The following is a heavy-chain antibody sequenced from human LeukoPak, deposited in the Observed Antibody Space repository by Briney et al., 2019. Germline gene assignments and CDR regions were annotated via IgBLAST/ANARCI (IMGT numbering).Heavy chain of an antibody. D-gene: IGHD6-25*01. J-gene: IGHJ4*02. CDR1: GGSISTYH. Sequence: SETLSLTCTVSGGSISTYHWNWLRQPAGGSLEWIGRLYSGESTNYNPSLKSRVTLSVDSSKNQFSLKVNSVTAADTAVYYCARVIGGYAPLFDYWGQGTLVTVSS. V-gene: IGHV4-4*07. CDR2: LYSGEST. CDR3: ARVIGGYAPLFDY.